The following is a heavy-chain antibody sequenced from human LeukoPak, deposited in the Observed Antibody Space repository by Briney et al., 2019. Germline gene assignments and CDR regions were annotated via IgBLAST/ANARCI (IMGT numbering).Heavy chain of an antibody. D-gene: IGHD2-21*02. V-gene: IGHV3-23*01. CDR3: ARGPETADYWFDP. J-gene: IGHJ5*02. Sequence: GGSLRLSCAASGFTFSSYAMSWVRQAPGKGLEWVSAISGSGGSTYYADSVKGRFTISRDNAKNTLYLQMSSLRAEDTAVYYCARGPETADYWFDPWGQGTLVTVSS. CDR1: GFTFSSYA. CDR2: ISGSGGST.